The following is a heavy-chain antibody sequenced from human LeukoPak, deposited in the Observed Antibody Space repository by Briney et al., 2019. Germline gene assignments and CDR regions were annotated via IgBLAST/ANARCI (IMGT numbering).Heavy chain of an antibody. Sequence: GRSPRLSCAASGFTFSSYGMHWVRQAPGKGLEWVAVISYDGSNKYYADSVKGRFTISRDNSKNTLYLQMNSLRAEDTAVYYCAKDSILLWFGESGVSWFDPWGQGTLVTVSS. J-gene: IGHJ5*02. CDR1: GFTFSSYG. D-gene: IGHD3-10*01. V-gene: IGHV3-30*18. CDR2: ISYDGSNK. CDR3: AKDSILLWFGESGVSWFDP.